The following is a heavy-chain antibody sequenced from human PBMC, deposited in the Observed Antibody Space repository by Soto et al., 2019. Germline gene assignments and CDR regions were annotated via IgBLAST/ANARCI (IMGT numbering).Heavy chain of an antibody. J-gene: IGHJ3*02. Sequence: GASVKVSCKASGYTFTSYYMHWVRQAPGQGLEWMGIINPSGGSTSYAQKFQGRVTMTRDTSTSTVYMELSSLRSEDTAVYYCARVLVDGSSGWYVAFDTWGQGTMVTVSS. CDR1: GYTFTSYY. D-gene: IGHD6-19*01. V-gene: IGHV1-46*01. CDR2: INPSGGST. CDR3: ARVLVDGSSGWYVAFDT.